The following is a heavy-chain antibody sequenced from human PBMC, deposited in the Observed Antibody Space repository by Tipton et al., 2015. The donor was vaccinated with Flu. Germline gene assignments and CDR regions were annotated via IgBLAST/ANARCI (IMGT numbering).Heavy chain of an antibody. D-gene: IGHD3-9*01. J-gene: IGHJ4*02. CDR2: IYYSGST. V-gene: IGHV4-59*01. CDR1: GGSISSYY. CDR3: ARGVQYYDILTGYTAYFDY. Sequence: GLVKPSETLSLTCTVSGGSISSYYWSWIRQPPGKGLEWIGYIYYSGSTNYNPSLKSRVTISVDTSKNQFSLKLSSVTAADTAVYYCARGVQYYDILTGYTAYFDYWGQGTLVTVSS.